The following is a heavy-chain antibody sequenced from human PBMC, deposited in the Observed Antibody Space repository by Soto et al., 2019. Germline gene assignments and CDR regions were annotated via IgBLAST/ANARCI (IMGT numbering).Heavy chain of an antibody. Sequence: QVQLQESGPGLVKPSQTLSLTCTVSGGSISSGDYYWSWIRQPPGKGLEWIGYIYYSGSTYYNPSLMIRVTISVDQSKNQFSLKLSSVTAADTAVYYCARGWGKGSDAFDIWGQGTMFTVSS. J-gene: IGHJ3*02. CDR1: GGSISSGDYY. CDR2: IYYSGST. CDR3: ARGWGKGSDAFDI. D-gene: IGHD7-27*01. V-gene: IGHV4-30-4*01.